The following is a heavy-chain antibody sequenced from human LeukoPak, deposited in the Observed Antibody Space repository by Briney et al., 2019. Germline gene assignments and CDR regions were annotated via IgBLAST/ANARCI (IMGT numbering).Heavy chain of an antibody. J-gene: IGHJ4*02. V-gene: IGHV3-7*05. D-gene: IGHD2-2*01. CDR2: IKQDGSEK. Sequence: QPGRSLRLSCAASGFTFSSYGMHWVRQAPGKGLEWVANIKQDGSEKYYVDSVKGRFTISRDNAKNSLYLQMNSLRAEDTAVYYCARDQRYCSSSSCPWEPFDYWGQGTLVTVSS. CDR1: GFTFSSYG. CDR3: ARDQRYCSSSSCPWEPFDY.